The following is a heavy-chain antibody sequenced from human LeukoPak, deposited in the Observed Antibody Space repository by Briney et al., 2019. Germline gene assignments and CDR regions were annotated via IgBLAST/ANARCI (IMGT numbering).Heavy chain of an antibody. CDR3: ARGAYCSSTSCYEGLYYYYGMDV. D-gene: IGHD2-2*01. J-gene: IGHJ6*02. CDR2: IWYDGSNK. Sequence: GGSLRLSCAASGFTFSSYGMHWVRQAPGKGLEWVAVIWYDGSNKYYADSVKGRFTISRDNSKNTLYLQMNSLRAEDTAVYHCARGAYCSSTSCYEGLYYYYGMDVWGQGTTVTVSS. V-gene: IGHV3-33*01. CDR1: GFTFSSYG.